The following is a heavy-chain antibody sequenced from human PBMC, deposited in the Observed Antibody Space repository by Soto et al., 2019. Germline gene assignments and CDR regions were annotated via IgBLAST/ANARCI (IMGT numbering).Heavy chain of an antibody. Sequence: SETLSLTCTVSGGSISSGGYYWSWIRQHPGKGLEWIGYIYYSGSTYYNPSLKSRVTISVDTSKNQFSLKLSSVTAADTAVYYCARGLTIFGVENWLDPWGQGTLVTVSS. CDR1: GGSISSGGYY. D-gene: IGHD3-3*01. CDR3: ARGLTIFGVENWLDP. CDR2: IYYSGST. V-gene: IGHV4-31*03. J-gene: IGHJ5*02.